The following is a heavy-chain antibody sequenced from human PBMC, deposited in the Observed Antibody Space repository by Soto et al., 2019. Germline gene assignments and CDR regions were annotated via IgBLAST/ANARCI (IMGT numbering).Heavy chain of an antibody. J-gene: IGHJ4*02. Sequence: QVQLQESGPGLVKPSETLSLTCTVSGGSISSYYWSLIRQPPGKGLEWIGYIYYSGSTNYNPSLKSRVTISVDTSKNQFSLKLSSVTAADTAVYYCARLQGPYCSSTSCSDYWGQGTLVTVSS. D-gene: IGHD2-2*01. V-gene: IGHV4-59*01. CDR2: IYYSGST. CDR1: GGSISSYY. CDR3: ARLQGPYCSSTSCSDY.